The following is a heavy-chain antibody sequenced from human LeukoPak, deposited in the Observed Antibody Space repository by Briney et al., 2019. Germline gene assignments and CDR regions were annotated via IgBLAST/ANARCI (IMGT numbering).Heavy chain of an antibody. CDR3: AKGRERMGIGPLYGDFNWFDP. CDR2: ISWNSGSI. Sequence: PGRSLRLSCAASGFTFDDYAMHWVRQAPGKGLEWVSGISWNSGSIGYADSVKGRFTISRDNAKNSLYLQMNSLRAEDTALYYCAKGRERMGIGPLYGDFNWFDPWGQGTLVTVSS. V-gene: IGHV3-9*01. J-gene: IGHJ5*02. D-gene: IGHD4-17*01. CDR1: GFTFDDYA.